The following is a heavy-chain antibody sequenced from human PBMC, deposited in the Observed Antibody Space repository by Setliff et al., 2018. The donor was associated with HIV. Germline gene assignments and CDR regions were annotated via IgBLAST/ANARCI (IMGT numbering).Heavy chain of an antibody. J-gene: IGHJ4*02. CDR3: ARHLAEADCYRFSRVHGALKY. Sequence: SETLSLTCAVSGGSISSSNWWSWVRQPPGKGLEWIGEIYHSGTTYYNPSLKSRVTISVDTSKNQFSLRLNSVTAADTAVYCCARHLAEADCYRFSRVHGALKYWGQEALVTVSS. CDR1: GGSISSSNW. CDR2: IYHSGTT. V-gene: IGHV4-4*01. D-gene: IGHD2-21*01.